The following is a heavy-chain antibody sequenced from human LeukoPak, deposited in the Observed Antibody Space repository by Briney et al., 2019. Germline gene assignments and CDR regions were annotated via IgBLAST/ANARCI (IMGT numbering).Heavy chain of an antibody. D-gene: IGHD2-8*01. CDR3: SNGIYDRSY. Sequence: GGSLRLSCAASGFTFTTYWMAWVRQAPGKGLEWVANIKQDGSEAVYADSVRGRFTISRDNAKNSLYLQTNSLRVEDTAVYYCSNGIYDRSYWGQGTLVTVSS. J-gene: IGHJ4*02. V-gene: IGHV3-7*01. CDR1: GFTFTTYW. CDR2: IKQDGSEA.